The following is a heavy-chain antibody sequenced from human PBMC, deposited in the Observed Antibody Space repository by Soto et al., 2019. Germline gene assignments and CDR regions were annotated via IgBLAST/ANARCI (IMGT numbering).Heavy chain of an antibody. J-gene: IGHJ5*02. D-gene: IGHD5-12*01. CDR3: ASAYSGYDFGWFDP. CDR1: GGSFSGYY. Sequence: QVQLQQWGAGLLKPSETLSLTCAVYGGSFSGYYWSWIRQPPGKGLEWIGEINHSGSTNYNPSLTSRFTRSVDTSKNQFSLKLSSVTAADTAVYYCASAYSGYDFGWFDPWGQGTLVTVSS. V-gene: IGHV4-34*01. CDR2: INHSGST.